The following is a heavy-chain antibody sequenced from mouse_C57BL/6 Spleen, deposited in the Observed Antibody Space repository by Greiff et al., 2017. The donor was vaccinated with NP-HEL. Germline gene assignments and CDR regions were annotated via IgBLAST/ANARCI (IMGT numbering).Heavy chain of an antibody. V-gene: IGHV1-19*01. CDR3: ARGHVYYGSSYDYFDY. D-gene: IGHD1-1*01. J-gene: IGHJ2*01. CDR2: INPYNGGT. CDR1: GYTFTDYY. Sequence: VQLQQSGPVLVKPGASVKMSCKASGYTFTDYYMNWVKQSHGKSLEWIGVINPYNGGTSYNQKFKGKATLTVDKSSSTAYMELNSLTSEDSAVYYCARGHVYYGSSYDYFDYWGQGTTLTVSS.